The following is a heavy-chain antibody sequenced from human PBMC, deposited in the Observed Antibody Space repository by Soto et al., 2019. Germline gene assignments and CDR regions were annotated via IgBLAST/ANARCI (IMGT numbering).Heavy chain of an antibody. V-gene: IGHV3-23*01. CDR1: GFTFSSYA. D-gene: IGHD2-2*02. CDR3: AKDLFCSGASCYTSDYYGLDV. J-gene: IGHJ6*02. CDR2: ISGSGGST. Sequence: PGGSLRLSCAASGFTFSSYAMSWVRQAPGKGLEWVSAISGSGGSTYYADSVKGRFTISRDNSTNTLYQQMNSLRAEDTAVYYCAKDLFCSGASCYTSDYYGLDVWGLGTTVTVSS.